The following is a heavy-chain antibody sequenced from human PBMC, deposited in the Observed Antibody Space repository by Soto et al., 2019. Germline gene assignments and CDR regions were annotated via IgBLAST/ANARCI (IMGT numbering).Heavy chain of an antibody. V-gene: IGHV1-18*01. CDR2: ISTYNGKT. Sequence: QVKLVQSGAEVKKPGASVKVSCKTSGYTFSTYPISWVRQAPGQGLEWVGWISTYNGKTNYGQKFQGRVTITTDTSTTTAYIDLRNLRPDDTAVYYCARDRVEAALGTFDQWGQGTLVTVSS. CDR3: ARDRVEAALGTFDQ. CDR1: GYTFSTYP. J-gene: IGHJ4*02. D-gene: IGHD6-13*01.